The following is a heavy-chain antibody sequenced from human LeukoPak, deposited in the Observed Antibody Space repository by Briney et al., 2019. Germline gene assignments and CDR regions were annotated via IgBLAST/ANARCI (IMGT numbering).Heavy chain of an antibody. CDR1: GGSISSGGYS. CDR3: ARRSSSGWSDY. CDR2: IYHSGST. J-gene: IGHJ4*02. D-gene: IGHD6-19*01. Sequence: SETLSLTCAVSGGSISSGGYSWSWIRQPPGKGLEWIGYIYHSGSTYYNPSLKSRVTISVDRSKNQFSLKLSSVTAADTAVYYCARRSSSGWSDYWGQGTLVTVSS. V-gene: IGHV4-30-2*01.